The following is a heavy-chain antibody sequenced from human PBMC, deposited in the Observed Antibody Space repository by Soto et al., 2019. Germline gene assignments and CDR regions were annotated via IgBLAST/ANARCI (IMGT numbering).Heavy chain of an antibody. V-gene: IGHV3-23*01. CDR2: ISGSADST. J-gene: IGHJ4*02. D-gene: IGHD3-10*01. CDR3: AKDRNHYGSGSYFDY. CDR1: GFAFNIYA. Sequence: EVQLLESGGGLVQPGGSLRGSCAASGFAFNIYAMSWVRQAPGKGLEWVSVISGSADSTNYADSVKGRFTISRDNSKNTVYLQMNSLRVEDTAVYYCAKDRNHYGSGSYFDYWGQGTLVTVSS.